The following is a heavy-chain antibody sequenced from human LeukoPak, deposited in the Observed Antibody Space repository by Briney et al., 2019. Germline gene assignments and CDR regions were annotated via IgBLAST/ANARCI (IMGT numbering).Heavy chain of an antibody. V-gene: IGHV3-48*01. J-gene: IGHJ4*02. CDR1: GFTFSSYS. CDR3: ARDLHSYGY. D-gene: IGHD5-18*01. CDR2: ISSSSSTI. Sequence: PGGSLRLSCSAYGFTFSSYSINSVRQAPGKGPERVSYISSSSSTIYSADCVKGRFTISRDNAKNSLYLQMNSLRAEDTAVYYCARDLHSYGYWGQGTLVTVSS.